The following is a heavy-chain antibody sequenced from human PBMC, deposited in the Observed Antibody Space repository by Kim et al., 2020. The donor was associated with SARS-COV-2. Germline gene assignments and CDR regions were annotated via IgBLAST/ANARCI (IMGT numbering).Heavy chain of an antibody. CDR2: IYPGDSDT. V-gene: IGHV5-51*01. D-gene: IGHD3-16*02. CDR3: ARWNDDYVWGSYRHPNEYYFDY. Sequence: GESLKISCKGSGYSFTSYWIGWVRQMPGKGLEWMGIIYPGDSDTRYSPSFQGQVTISADKSISTAYLQWSSLKASDTAIYYCARWNDDYVWGSYRHPNEYYFDYWGQGTLVTVSS. J-gene: IGHJ4*02. CDR1: GYSFTSYW.